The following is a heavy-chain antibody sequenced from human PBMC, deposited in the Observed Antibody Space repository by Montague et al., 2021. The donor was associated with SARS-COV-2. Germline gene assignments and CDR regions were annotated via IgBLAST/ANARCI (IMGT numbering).Heavy chain of an antibody. D-gene: IGHD4-23*01. Sequence: SETLSLTCSVSSDSISSRSYCWAWIRQSPGEGLEWIGNICYGGSTYYNPSLRSRVVMSAETSKSQFSLKLYPVTAADTSIYYCARRRDRSTVVSPAVFDLWGQGTMVIVSS. J-gene: IGHJ3*01. CDR3: ARRRDRSTVVSPAVFDL. CDR1: SDSISSRSYC. V-gene: IGHV4-39*01. CDR2: ICYGGST.